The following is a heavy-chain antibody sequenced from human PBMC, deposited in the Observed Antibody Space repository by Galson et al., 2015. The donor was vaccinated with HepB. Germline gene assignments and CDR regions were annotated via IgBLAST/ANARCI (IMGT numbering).Heavy chain of an antibody. J-gene: IGHJ4*02. Sequence: SLRLSCAVSGFTFSQYSMTWVRQAPGKGLEWVSFISGSSSHIYYGDSVKGRFTISRDNTKNSLVLQMNSLRVEDTAVYYCATVQGAIQLWPIGHWGPGTLVTVSS. D-gene: IGHD2-21*01. CDR2: ISGSSSHI. CDR3: ATVQGAIQLWPIGH. CDR1: GFTFSQYS. V-gene: IGHV3-21*01.